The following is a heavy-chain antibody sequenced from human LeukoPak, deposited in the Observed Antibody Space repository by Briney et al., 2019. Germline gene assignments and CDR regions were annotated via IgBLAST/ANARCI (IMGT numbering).Heavy chain of an antibody. Sequence: ASVKVSCTASGYTFTSYGISWVRQAPGQGLEWMGWISAYNGNTNYAQKLQGRVTMTTDTSTSTAYMELRSLRSDDTAVYYCARTAAGQYYFDYWGQGTLVTVSS. CDR1: GYTFTSYG. J-gene: IGHJ4*02. CDR3: ARTAAGQYYFDY. D-gene: IGHD6-13*01. V-gene: IGHV1-18*01. CDR2: ISAYNGNT.